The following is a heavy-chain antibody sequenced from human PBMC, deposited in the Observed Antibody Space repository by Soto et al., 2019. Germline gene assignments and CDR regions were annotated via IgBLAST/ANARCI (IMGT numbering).Heavy chain of an antibody. Sequence: GGSLRLSCAASGFTFGSYAMHWVRQAPGKGLEWVAVISYDGSNKYYADSVKGRFTISRDNSKNTLYLQMNSLRAEDTAVYYCARADYDILTGYHADWGQGTLVTVSS. CDR3: ARADYDILTGYHAD. J-gene: IGHJ4*02. V-gene: IGHV3-30-3*01. CDR2: ISYDGSNK. D-gene: IGHD3-9*01. CDR1: GFTFGSYA.